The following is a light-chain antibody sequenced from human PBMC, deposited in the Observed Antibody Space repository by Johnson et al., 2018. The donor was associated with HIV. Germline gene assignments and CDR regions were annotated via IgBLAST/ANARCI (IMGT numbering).Light chain of an antibody. CDR1: SSNIGNNY. CDR3: GRWDDSLSTNV. Sequence: QSVLTQPPSVSAAPGQKVTISCSGSSSNIGNNYVSWYQQLPGTAPKLLIYENNKRPSGIPDRFSGSKSGTSATLGIPGLQTGDEDDDYCGRWDDSLSTNVFGTGTKVTVL. CDR2: ENN. V-gene: IGLV1-51*02. J-gene: IGLJ1*01.